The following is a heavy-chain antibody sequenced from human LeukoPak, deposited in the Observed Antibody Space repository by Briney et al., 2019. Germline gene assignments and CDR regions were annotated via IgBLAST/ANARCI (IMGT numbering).Heavy chain of an antibody. J-gene: IGHJ6*03. Sequence: PGGSLRLSCAASGFTFSSYGMSWVRQAPGKGLEWVSGISGSGGSTYNADSVKGRFTISRDNSKNTLYLQMNSLRAEDTAVYYCAKEAVLLWFGETYYYMDVWGKGTTVTISS. CDR1: GFTFSSYG. D-gene: IGHD3-10*01. V-gene: IGHV3-23*01. CDR3: AKEAVLLWFGETYYYMDV. CDR2: ISGSGGST.